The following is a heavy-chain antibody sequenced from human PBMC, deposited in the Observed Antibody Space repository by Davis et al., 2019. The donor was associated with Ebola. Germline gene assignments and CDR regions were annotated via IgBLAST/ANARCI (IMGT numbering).Heavy chain of an antibody. Sequence: ASVQVSCKASGYTFTGYYMHWVRQAPGQGLEWMGWINPNSGGTNYAQKFQGRVTMTRDTSISTAYMELSSLRSEDTAVYYCARGGIWFGEAYYYGMDVWGQGTTVTVSS. J-gene: IGHJ6*02. V-gene: IGHV1-2*02. CDR3: ARGGIWFGEAYYYGMDV. CDR1: GYTFTGYY. CDR2: INPNSGGT. D-gene: IGHD3-10*01.